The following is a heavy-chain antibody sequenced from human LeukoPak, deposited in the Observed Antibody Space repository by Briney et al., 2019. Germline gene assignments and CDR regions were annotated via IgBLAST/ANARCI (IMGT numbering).Heavy chain of an antibody. J-gene: IGHJ4*02. CDR3: ARVSKYYDFWSGYSGFDY. Sequence: ASVKVSCKASGYTFISYGISWVRQAPGQGLEWMGWITTYNGNTNSAQKLQGRVTMATDTSTSTAYMELRSLRSDDTAVYYCARVSKYYDFWSGYSGFDYWGQGTLVTVSS. V-gene: IGHV1-18*01. D-gene: IGHD3-3*01. CDR1: GYTFISYG. CDR2: ITTYNGNT.